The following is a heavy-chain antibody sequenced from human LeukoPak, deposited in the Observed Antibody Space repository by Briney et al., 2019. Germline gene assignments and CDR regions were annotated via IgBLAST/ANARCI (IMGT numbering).Heavy chain of an antibody. V-gene: IGHV3-23*01. J-gene: IGHJ4*02. CDR3: ANPGIAAAGLYFDY. D-gene: IGHD6-13*01. CDR1: GFTFSSYA. CDR2: ISGSGGST. Sequence: GGSLRLSCAASGFTFSSYAMSWVRQAPGKGLEWVSAISGSGGSTYYADSVKGRFTTSRDNSKNTLYLQMNSLRAEDTAVYYCANPGIAAAGLYFDYWGQGTLVTVSS.